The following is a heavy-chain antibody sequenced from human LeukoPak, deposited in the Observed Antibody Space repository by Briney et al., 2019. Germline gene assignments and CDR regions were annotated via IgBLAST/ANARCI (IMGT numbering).Heavy chain of an antibody. D-gene: IGHD4-17*01. CDR3: ARGSGDYVPLIDY. CDR2: IYYSGST. Sequence: SETLSLTCTVSGGSISSSSYYWGWICQPPGKGLEWIGSIYYSGSTYYNPSLKSRVTISVDTSKNQFSLKLSSVTAADTAVYYCARGSGDYVPLIDYWGQGTLVTVSS. J-gene: IGHJ4*02. V-gene: IGHV4-39*07. CDR1: GGSISSSSYY.